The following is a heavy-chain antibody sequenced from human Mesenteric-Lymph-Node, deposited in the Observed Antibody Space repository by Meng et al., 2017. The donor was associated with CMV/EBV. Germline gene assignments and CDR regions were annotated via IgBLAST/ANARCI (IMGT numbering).Heavy chain of an antibody. CDR1: GFSFKDAW. J-gene: IGHJ6*02. D-gene: IGHD2-15*01. CDR2: IKSDGATA. CDR3: TPDRNPRLYCSGGDCYYHYGMDV. V-gene: IGHV3-15*01. Sequence: LSLTCAVSGFSFKDAWMNWVRQAAGKGLEWVGRIKSDGATADYAADVEGRFTISRDDSKNTLYLQMNRLTTEDTAVYYCTPDRNPRLYCSGGDCYYHYGMDVWGQGTTVTVSS.